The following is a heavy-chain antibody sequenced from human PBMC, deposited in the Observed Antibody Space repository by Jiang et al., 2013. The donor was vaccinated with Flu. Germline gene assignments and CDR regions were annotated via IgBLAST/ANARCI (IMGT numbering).Heavy chain of an antibody. Sequence: LLKPSETLSLTCAVYGGSFSGYYWSWIRQPPGKGLEWIGEINHSGSTNYNPSLKSRVTISVDTSKNQFSLKLSSVTAADTAVYYCARGRGARRVYYYGMDVWGQGTTVTVSS. V-gene: IGHV4-34*01. CDR3: ARGRGARRVYYYGMDV. D-gene: IGHD3-10*01. CDR2: INHSGST. J-gene: IGHJ6*02. CDR1: GGSFSGYY.